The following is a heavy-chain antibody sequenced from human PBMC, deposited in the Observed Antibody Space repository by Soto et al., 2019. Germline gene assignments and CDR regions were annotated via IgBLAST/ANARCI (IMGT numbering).Heavy chain of an antibody. D-gene: IGHD5-12*01. CDR1: GFTFSHYG. CDR2: ISYDGSYK. V-gene: IGHV3-30*18. CDR3: ANSCGYSGYDLSPYFDY. J-gene: IGHJ4*02. Sequence: SLRLSCAASGFTFSHYGMHWVRQAPGKGLEWVAVISYDGSYKYYSESVEGRFTITRDNSRNTLYLQMNSLRAEDTAFYYCANSCGYSGYDLSPYFDYWGQGTLVTVSS.